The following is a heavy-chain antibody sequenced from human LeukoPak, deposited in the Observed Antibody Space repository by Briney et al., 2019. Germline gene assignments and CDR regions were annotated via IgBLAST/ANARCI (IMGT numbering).Heavy chain of an antibody. Sequence: PSGTLSLTCAVSGGFISSSNWWSWVRQPPGKGLEWIGEIYHSGSTNYNPSLKSRVTISVDKSKNQFSLRLSSVTAADTAVYYCARGRIFMVRGVIKNYFDYWGQGTLVTVSS. CDR2: IYHSGST. CDR1: GGFISSSNW. D-gene: IGHD3-10*01. J-gene: IGHJ4*02. CDR3: ARGRIFMVRGVIKNYFDY. V-gene: IGHV4-4*02.